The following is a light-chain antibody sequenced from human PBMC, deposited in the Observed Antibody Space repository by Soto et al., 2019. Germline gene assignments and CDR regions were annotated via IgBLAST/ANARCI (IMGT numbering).Light chain of an antibody. CDR2: EVS. V-gene: IGLV2-14*01. CDR3: NSYSSTNTLV. Sequence: QSVLTQPASVSGSPGQSITISCTGTSNDVGGHSYVSWYQQHPGKAPKLIIYEVSHRPSGVSNRFSGSKSGNTASLTISGLQAEDEADYYCNSYSSTNTLVFGGGTKLTFL. CDR1: SNDVGGHSY. J-gene: IGLJ2*01.